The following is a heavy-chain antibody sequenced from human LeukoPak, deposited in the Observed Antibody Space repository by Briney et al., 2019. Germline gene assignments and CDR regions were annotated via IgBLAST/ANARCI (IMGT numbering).Heavy chain of an antibody. J-gene: IGHJ3*02. Sequence: ASVKVSCKASGYTFTIYGISWVRQAPGQGLEWMGWISAYNGNTNYAQKLQGRVTMTTDTSTSTAYMELRSLRSDDTAVYYCARDVWFGELFLHAFDIWGQGTMVTVSS. V-gene: IGHV1-18*01. CDR1: GYTFTIYG. CDR3: ARDVWFGELFLHAFDI. CDR2: ISAYNGNT. D-gene: IGHD3-10*01.